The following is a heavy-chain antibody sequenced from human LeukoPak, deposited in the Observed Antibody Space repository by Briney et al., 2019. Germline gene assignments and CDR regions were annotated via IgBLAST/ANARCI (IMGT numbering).Heavy chain of an antibody. Sequence: SETLSLTCTVSGFSITYGGHYWAWLRQSPGKGLEWIGYIHPSGTSDYNPSLNSRVTISVDTSKNQFCLKLSSVTAADTAVYYCAREAIAVGGTHRIGWFDPWGQGTLVTVSS. D-gene: IGHD6-19*01. CDR1: GFSITYGGHY. CDR2: IHPSGTS. CDR3: AREAIAVGGTHRIGWFDP. J-gene: IGHJ5*02. V-gene: IGHV4-30-2*06.